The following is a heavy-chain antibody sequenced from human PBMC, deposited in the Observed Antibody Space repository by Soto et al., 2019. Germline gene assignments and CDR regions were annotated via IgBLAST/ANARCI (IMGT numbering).Heavy chain of an antibody. Sequence: QDQLVQSGVEVKKPGASVKVSCKASGYSFTNYGITWVRQAPGQGFEWMGWISAYNGNTKYAQKFQGRVTLTTDASTSTAYLELRSLISADTAVYYCARDRGVAPPVAGNTHSYYYMDVWGKGTTVTVSS. CDR1: GYSFTNYG. CDR2: ISAYNGNT. D-gene: IGHD6-19*01. V-gene: IGHV1-18*01. J-gene: IGHJ6*03. CDR3: ARDRGVAPPVAGNTHSYYYMDV.